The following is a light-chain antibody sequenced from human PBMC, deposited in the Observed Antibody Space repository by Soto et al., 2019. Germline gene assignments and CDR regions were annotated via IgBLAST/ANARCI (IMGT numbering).Light chain of an antibody. CDR2: ENN. J-gene: IGLJ3*02. V-gene: IGLV1-51*02. CDR3: GAWDTSLNAGV. Sequence: QSVLTQPPSVSAAPGQKVTISCSGGSSNIGSNYVSWFQQLPGTAPKLLIYENNKRPSGIPDRFSGSTSATSATLGIAGLQTEDEADYYCGAWDTSLNAGVFGGGTKLTVL. CDR1: SSNIGSNY.